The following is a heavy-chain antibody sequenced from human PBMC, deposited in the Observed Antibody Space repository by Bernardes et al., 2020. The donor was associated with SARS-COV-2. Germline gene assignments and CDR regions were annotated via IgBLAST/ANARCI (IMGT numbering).Heavy chain of an antibody. CDR1: GYTLTELS. D-gene: IGHD2-2*01. V-gene: IGHV1-24*01. J-gene: IGHJ5*02. Sequence: ASVKVSCKVSGYTLTELSMHWVRQAPGKGLEWMGGFDPEDGETIYAQKFQGRVTMTEDTSTDTAYMELSSLRSEDTAVYYCATTTPTGQLSWFDPWGREPWSPSPQ. CDR2: FDPEDGET. CDR3: ATTTPTGQLSWFDP.